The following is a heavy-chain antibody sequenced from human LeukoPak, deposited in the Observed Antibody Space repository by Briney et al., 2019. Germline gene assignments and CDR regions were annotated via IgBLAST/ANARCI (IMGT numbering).Heavy chain of an antibody. CDR1: GDIFSSYG. CDR3: ARGLPAMIIYYFDY. V-gene: IGHV1-69*04. J-gene: IGHJ4*02. CDR2: IIPIVGRV. Sequence: ASVKVSCKDYGDIFSSYGVVWVRQAPGQGLEWMGRIIPIVGRVNYAQKFQDRVTITADKSTSTAYMELRSLRSDDTAVYYCARGLPAMIIYYFDYWGQGTLVTVSS. D-gene: IGHD3-16*01.